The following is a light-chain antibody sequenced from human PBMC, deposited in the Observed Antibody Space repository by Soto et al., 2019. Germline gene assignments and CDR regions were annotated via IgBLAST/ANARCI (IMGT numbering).Light chain of an antibody. J-gene: IGLJ1*01. CDR1: SSDVGSYNR. CDR3: CSYTTTYTYV. CDR2: EGT. Sequence: QSALTQPASVSGSPGQSITISCTGTSSDVGSYNRVSWYQQHPGKAPKLMIYEGTKRPSGVSTRLSGSKSGNTASLTISGLLAEDEGDYYCCSYTTTYTYVFGTGTKLTVL. V-gene: IGLV2-23*01.